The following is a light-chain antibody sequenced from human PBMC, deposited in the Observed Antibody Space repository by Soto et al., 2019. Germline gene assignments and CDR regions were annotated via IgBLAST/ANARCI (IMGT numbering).Light chain of an antibody. V-gene: IGLV2-14*01. CDR2: EVS. Sequence: ALTQPASVSGSPGQSITISCTGTSGDIGGYNYVSWYQHHPGKAPKLVISEVSHRPSGISNRFSGSKSATTASLTISGLQAEDEADYYCSSFTNSSTLVVFGGGTK. CDR1: SGDIGGYNY. J-gene: IGLJ2*01. CDR3: SSFTNSSTLVV.